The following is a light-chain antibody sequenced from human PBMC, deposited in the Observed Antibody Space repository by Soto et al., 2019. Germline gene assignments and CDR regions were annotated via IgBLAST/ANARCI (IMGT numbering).Light chain of an antibody. CDR2: EVS. Sequence: QSALTQPASVSGSPGQSITISCTGTSSDIGGYNYVSWYQHHPGKAPKLMIYEVSNRPSGVSNRFSDSKSGNTASLTISGLQAEDEADYYCSSYTSSSTVVFGGGTKLTVL. V-gene: IGLV2-14*01. CDR3: SSYTSSSTVV. CDR1: SSDIGGYNY. J-gene: IGLJ2*01.